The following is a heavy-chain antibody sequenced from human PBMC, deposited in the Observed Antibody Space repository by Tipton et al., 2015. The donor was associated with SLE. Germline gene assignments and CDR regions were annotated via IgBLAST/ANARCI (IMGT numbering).Heavy chain of an antibody. D-gene: IGHD5-12*01. CDR2: IYTSGST. CDR3: AREDEGYDTYYYYYGMDV. J-gene: IGHJ6*02. CDR1: GGSISSYY. Sequence: TLSLTCTVSGGSISSYYWSWIRPPAGKGLEWIGRIYTSGSTNYNPSLKSRVTMSVDTSKNQFSLKLSSVTAADTAVYYCAREDEGYDTYYYYYGMDVWGQGTTVTVSS. V-gene: IGHV4-4*07.